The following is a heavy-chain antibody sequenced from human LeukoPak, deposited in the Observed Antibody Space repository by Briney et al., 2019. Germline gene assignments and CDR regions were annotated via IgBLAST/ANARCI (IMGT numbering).Heavy chain of an antibody. CDR2: ISTSSSYV. CDR1: GFTFSSYN. D-gene: IGHD5-24*01. CDR3: ARVGEKAFHLWPEIDY. V-gene: IGHV3-21*01. Sequence: GGSLRLSCAASGFTFSSYNMNWVRQAPGKGLDWVSSISTSSSYVSYTDSVKGRFTISRDNAKNSLYLQMNSLRVEDTAVYYCARVGEKAFHLWPEIDYWGQGTLVTVSS. J-gene: IGHJ4*02.